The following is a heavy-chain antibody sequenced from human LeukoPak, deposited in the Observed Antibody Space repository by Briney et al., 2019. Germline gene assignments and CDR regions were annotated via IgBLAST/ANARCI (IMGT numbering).Heavy chain of an antibody. V-gene: IGHV1-18*01. D-gene: IGHD3-16*01. Sequence: VSVKVSCKTSGYTFTDFGITWVRQAPGQGLEWVGWINTKTGQINLARKLQGRVTMTTDTSTRTAYMELRSLRSDDTAVYFCARDIAYDVDYWGPGTLVTVSS. CDR3: ARDIAYDVDY. J-gene: IGHJ4*02. CDR2: INTKTGQI. CDR1: GYTFTDFG.